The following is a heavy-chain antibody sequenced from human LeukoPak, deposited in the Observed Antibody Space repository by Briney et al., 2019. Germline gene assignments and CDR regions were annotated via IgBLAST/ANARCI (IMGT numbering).Heavy chain of an antibody. CDR3: ARGVGTFDY. J-gene: IGHJ4*02. CDR1: GFTFSSYE. CDR2: ISISGGTI. V-gene: IGHV3-48*03. Sequence: GGSLRPSCAASGFTFSSYEMNWVRQTPGKGLEWVSYISISGGTIYYADSVKGRFTISRDNAKNSLELQMISLRAEDTAVYYCARGVGTFDYWGQGTLVTVSS. D-gene: IGHD3-10*01.